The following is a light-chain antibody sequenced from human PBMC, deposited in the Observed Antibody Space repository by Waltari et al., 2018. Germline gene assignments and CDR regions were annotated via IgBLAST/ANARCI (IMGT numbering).Light chain of an antibody. CDR3: AAWDDSLRAKFV. CDR2: RND. V-gene: IGLV1-47*01. Sequence: QSVLTHPPSASGTPGQSIAISCCGSTSTSGSNSVYWSHQLPGTAPKLLIYRNDHRASGVPERFSASKSGTLASLAISGLRSEDEADYYCAAWDDSLRAKFVFGTGTKVTVL. J-gene: IGLJ1*01. CDR1: TSTSGSNS.